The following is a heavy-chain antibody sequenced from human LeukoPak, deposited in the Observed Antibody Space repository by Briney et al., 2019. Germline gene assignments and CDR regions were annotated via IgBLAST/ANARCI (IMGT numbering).Heavy chain of an antibody. D-gene: IGHD3-16*01. J-gene: IGHJ5*02. CDR3: AKDDNYIRFLS. CDR2: ITGSGGNR. CDR1: GFTFSTHG. V-gene: IGHV3-23*01. Sequence: GGSLRLSCAASGFTFSTHGMNWVRQAPGKGLEWVTGITGSGGNRYYADSVKGRFTISRDNSKNTLYLQMNSLRAEDTAVYYCAKDDNYIRFLSWGQGTLVTVSS.